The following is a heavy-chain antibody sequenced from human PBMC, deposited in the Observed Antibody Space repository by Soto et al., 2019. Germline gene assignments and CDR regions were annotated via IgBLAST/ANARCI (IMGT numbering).Heavy chain of an antibody. CDR3: ARAQANYYYYGMDV. Sequence: AGSLRRSCAASGYTFCGYEMNWLRQNPGKGLEWISYISSSGSSRDYADSVKGRFSISRGNAKNSLYLQMNSLRAEDSAVYYCARAQANYYYYGMDVWGQGTTVTV. V-gene: IGHV3-48*03. J-gene: IGHJ6*02. CDR1: GYTFCGYE. CDR2: ISSSGSSR.